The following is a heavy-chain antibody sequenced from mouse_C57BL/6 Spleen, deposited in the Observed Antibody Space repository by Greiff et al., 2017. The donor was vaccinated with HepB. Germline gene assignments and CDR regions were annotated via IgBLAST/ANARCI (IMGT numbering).Heavy chain of an antibody. J-gene: IGHJ2*01. D-gene: IGHD1-1*01. CDR1: GYSFTGYY. V-gene: IGHV1-42*01. CDR2: INPSTGGT. CDR3: ARRYD. Sequence: VQLQQSGPELVKPGASVKISCKASGYSFTGYYMNWVKQSPEKSLEWIGEINPSTGGTTYNQKFKAKATLTVDKSSSTAYMQLKSLTSEDSAVYYCARRYDWGQGTTLTVSS.